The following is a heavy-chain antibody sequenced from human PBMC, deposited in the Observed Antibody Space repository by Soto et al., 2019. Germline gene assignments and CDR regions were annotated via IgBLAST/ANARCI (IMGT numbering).Heavy chain of an antibody. Sequence: GSGPTLVNPTQTLTLTCTSSGFSLSTRGMSVSWIRQPPGKALEWLALIDWEGDKYYSSSLKTRLTISKDTSKNQVVLTMTNMDPADTATYYCARFRRDVYRNFDYWGQGTLVTVSS. J-gene: IGHJ4*02. D-gene: IGHD4-4*01. CDR2: IDWEGDK. CDR3: ARFRRDVYRNFDY. V-gene: IGHV2-70*01. CDR1: GFSLSTRGMS.